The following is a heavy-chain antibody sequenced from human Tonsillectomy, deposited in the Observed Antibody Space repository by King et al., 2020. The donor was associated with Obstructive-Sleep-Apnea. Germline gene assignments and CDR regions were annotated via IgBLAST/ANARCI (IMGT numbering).Heavy chain of an antibody. J-gene: IGHJ3*02. D-gene: IGHD3-22*01. Sequence: VQLVESGAEVKKPGESLKISCKGSGYSFTSYWIGWVRQMPGKGLEWMGIIYPGDSDTRYSPSFQGQVTISADKSISTAYLQWSSLKASDTAMYYFARSDYYDSSGYYPMDAFDIWGQGTMVTVSS. CDR2: IYPGDSDT. V-gene: IGHV5-51*01. CDR1: GYSFTSYW. CDR3: ARSDYYDSSGYYPMDAFDI.